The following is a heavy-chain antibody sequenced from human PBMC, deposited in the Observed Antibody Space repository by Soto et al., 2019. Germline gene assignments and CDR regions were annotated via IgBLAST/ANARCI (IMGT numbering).Heavy chain of an antibody. Sequence: ASVKVSCKASGYTFTSYGISWVRQAPGQGLEWMGWISAYNGNTNYAQKLQGRVTMTTDTSTSTAYMELRSLRSDDTAVYYCARDQGGIVVVPAAGGDFDYWGQGTLVTVSS. CDR2: ISAYNGNT. D-gene: IGHD2-2*01. CDR1: GYTFTSYG. CDR3: ARDQGGIVVVPAAGGDFDY. J-gene: IGHJ4*02. V-gene: IGHV1-18*01.